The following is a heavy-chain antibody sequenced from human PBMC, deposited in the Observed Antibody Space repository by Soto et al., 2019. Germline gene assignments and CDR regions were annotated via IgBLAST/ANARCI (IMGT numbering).Heavy chain of an antibody. CDR1: GFTFISYT. D-gene: IGHD3-22*01. Sequence: EVQLVESGGGLVKPGGSLRLSCTASGFTFISYTMNWVRQAPGKGLEWVSSISSSSSYIYYADSVKGRFTISRDNAKNSLDLQMNSLRAEDTAVYYCARGAYYYDGSGYYSNWGQGTLVTVSS. J-gene: IGHJ4*02. CDR2: ISSSSSYI. CDR3: ARGAYYYDGSGYYSN. V-gene: IGHV3-21*01.